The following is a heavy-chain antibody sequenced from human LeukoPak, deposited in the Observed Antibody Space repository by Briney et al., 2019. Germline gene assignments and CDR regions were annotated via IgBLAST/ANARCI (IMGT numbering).Heavy chain of an antibody. J-gene: IGHJ1*01. CDR1: GYSFTSYW. CDR2: IDPSDSYT. Sequence: GESLKISCKGSGYSFTSYWISWVRQMPGKGLEWMGRIDPSDSYTNYSPSFQGHVTISADKSITTAYLQWRSLKASDTAMFYCATSVGAEYFQHWGQGTLITVSS. CDR3: ATSVGAEYFQH. V-gene: IGHV5-10-1*01.